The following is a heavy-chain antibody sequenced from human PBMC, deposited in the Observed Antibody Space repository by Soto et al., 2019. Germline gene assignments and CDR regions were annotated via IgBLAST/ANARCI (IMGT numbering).Heavy chain of an antibody. CDR2: IYHSGST. V-gene: IGHV4-30-2*01. Sequence: QLQLQESGSGLVKPSQTLSLTCAVSGGSISSGGYSWSWIRQPPGKGLEWIGYIYHSGSTYYNPSLKGRVTISVDRSKNQFSLKLSSVTAADTAVYYCARVVVAAKGYNWFDPWGQGTLVTVSS. D-gene: IGHD2-15*01. J-gene: IGHJ5*02. CDR3: ARVVVAAKGYNWFDP. CDR1: GGSISSGGYS.